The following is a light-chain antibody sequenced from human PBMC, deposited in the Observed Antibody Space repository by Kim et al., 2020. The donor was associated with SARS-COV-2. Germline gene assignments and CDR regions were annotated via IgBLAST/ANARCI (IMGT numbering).Light chain of an antibody. CDR3: QQYSDWPPLT. Sequence: SPGERVTLSCRASQSVGFHLAWYQQKPGQPPSLLIYDASTRATGIPARVSGSGSGTEFTLTINSLQSEDSAVYYCQQYSDWPPLTFGGGTKVDIK. CDR1: QSVGFH. V-gene: IGKV3-15*01. J-gene: IGKJ4*01. CDR2: DAS.